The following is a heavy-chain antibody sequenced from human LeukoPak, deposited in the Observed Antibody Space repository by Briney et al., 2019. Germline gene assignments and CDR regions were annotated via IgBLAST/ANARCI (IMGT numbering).Heavy chain of an antibody. CDR1: GFTFSSYA. J-gene: IGHJ4*02. Sequence: GGSLRPSCAASGFTFSSYAMHRVRHAPDKGLEWVAVISYDGSNKYYADSVKGRFTISRDNSKNTLYLQMNSLRAEDTAVYYCASPLIVGATTGYFDYWGQGTLVTVSS. CDR2: ISYDGSNK. V-gene: IGHV3-30-3*01. CDR3: ASPLIVGATTGYFDY. D-gene: IGHD1-26*01.